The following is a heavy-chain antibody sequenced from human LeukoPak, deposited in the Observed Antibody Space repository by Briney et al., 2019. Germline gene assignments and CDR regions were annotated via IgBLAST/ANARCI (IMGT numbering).Heavy chain of an antibody. V-gene: IGHV4-39*01. D-gene: IGHD5-24*01. CDR3: ARGDGYNSVGYYFDY. CDR2: IYYSGST. CDR1: GGSISSSSYY. J-gene: IGHJ4*02. Sequence: SETLSLTCTVSGGSISSSSYYWGWIRQPPGKGLEWIGSIYYSGSTYYNPSLKSRVTIFVDTSKNQFSLKLSSVTAADTAVYYCARGDGYNSVGYYFDYWGQGTLVTVSS.